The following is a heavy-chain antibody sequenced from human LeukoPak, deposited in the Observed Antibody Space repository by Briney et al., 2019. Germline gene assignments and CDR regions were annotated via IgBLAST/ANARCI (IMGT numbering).Heavy chain of an antibody. D-gene: IGHD1-26*01. J-gene: IGHJ6*02. V-gene: IGHV4-61*02. CDR3: ARGRSGSYQYYYGLDV. CDR2: IYTSRST. Sequence: SETLSLTCTVSGGSISSGSYYWSWIRQPAGKGLEWTGRIYTSRSTNYNPSLKSRVTISVDTSKNQFSLKLSSVTAADTAVYYCARGRSGSYQYYYGLDVWGQGTTVTVSS. CDR1: GGSISSGSYY.